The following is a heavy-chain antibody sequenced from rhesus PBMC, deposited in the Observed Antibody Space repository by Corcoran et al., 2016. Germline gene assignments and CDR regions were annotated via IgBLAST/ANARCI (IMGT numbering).Heavy chain of an antibody. J-gene: IGHJ4*01. CDR3: ARGYSGSYLAFDY. V-gene: IGHV4-169*01. Sequence: QLQLQESGPGLVKPSETLSVTCAVSGGSISSSYWSWIRQAPGKGLEGIGNIYGSGSSTNYNPSLKSRVTLSVDTAKNQFSLKLSSVTAADTAVYYCARGYSGSYLAFDYWGQGVLVTVSS. CDR1: GGSISSSY. D-gene: IGHD3-16*01. CDR2: IYGSGSST.